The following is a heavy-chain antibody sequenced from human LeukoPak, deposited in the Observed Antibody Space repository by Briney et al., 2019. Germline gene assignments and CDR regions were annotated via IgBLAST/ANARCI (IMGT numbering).Heavy chain of an antibody. J-gene: IGHJ5*02. Sequence: SETLSLTCAVYGGSFSGYYWSWIRQPPGKGLEWVGEINHSGSNNYNPSLKSRVTISVDTSKNQFSLKLSSVTAADTAVYYCAREKYSSSWYGNWFDPWGQGTLVTVSS. CDR2: INHSGSN. CDR1: GGSFSGYY. V-gene: IGHV4-34*01. CDR3: AREKYSSSWYGNWFDP. D-gene: IGHD6-13*01.